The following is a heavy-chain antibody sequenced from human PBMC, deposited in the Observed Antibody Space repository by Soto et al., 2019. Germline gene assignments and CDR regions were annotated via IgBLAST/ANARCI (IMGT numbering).Heavy chain of an antibody. CDR2: TYYRSKWYN. D-gene: IGHD4-17*01. V-gene: IGHV6-1*01. Sequence: SQTLSLTCDISGDSVSSNRGAWTWIRQSPSRGLEWLGRTYYRSKWYNEYGLSVKSRITINADTCKNQFSLQLNSVTPEDAAVYYCARWDHDYGYLDVWGLGTTVTGSS. J-gene: IGHJ6*02. CDR3: ARWDHDYGYLDV. CDR1: GDSVSSNRGA.